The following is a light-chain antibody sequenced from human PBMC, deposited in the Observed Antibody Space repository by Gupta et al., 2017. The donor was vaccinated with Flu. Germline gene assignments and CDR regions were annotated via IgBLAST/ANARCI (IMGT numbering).Light chain of an antibody. CDR2: DAS. CDR1: QDISNY. CDR3: QHYDNLPYS. V-gene: IGKV1-33*01. J-gene: IGKJ2*03. Sequence: DIQMTQSPSSLSASVGDRVTITCQASQDISNYLNWYQQKPGKAPKLLIYDASNLETGVPSRFSGSGSGTYFTFTISSLQPEYIATYYCQHYDNLPYSFGQGTKLEIK.